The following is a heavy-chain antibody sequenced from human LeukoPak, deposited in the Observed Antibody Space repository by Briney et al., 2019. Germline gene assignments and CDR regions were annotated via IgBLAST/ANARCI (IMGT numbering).Heavy chain of an antibody. CDR1: GFTFTNYV. CDR2: VSSDGSKN. CDR3: ARDAQEGMEASLDD. Sequence: WGSLRHSCAASGFTFTNYVMHWVRQAPGKGLEWVAVVSSDGSKNSSADTVKGQLTISRDNSNNTLYLQLNSLRPEDTAVYYCARDAQEGMEASLDDWGQGTVVTDSS. V-gene: IGHV3-30*01. D-gene: IGHD3-3*01. J-gene: IGHJ4*02.